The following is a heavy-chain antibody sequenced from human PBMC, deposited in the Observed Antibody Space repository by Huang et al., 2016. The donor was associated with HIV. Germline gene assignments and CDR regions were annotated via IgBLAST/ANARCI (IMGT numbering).Heavy chain of an antibody. Sequence: QVQLVQSGSELRKPGASVKLSCKASGYSLTDYALNWVRQSPGQGLAWVVWINTNTGDPRFAQDCTGRFVFPLETSVSTAFLQISSLKAEDTAVYYCARLIRPDPPSSYYFYMDVWGKGTPVTVSS. J-gene: IGHJ6*03. CDR3: ARLIRPDPPSSYYFYMDV. CDR2: INTNTGDP. CDR1: GYSLTDYA. V-gene: IGHV7-4-1*02. D-gene: IGHD3-16*01.